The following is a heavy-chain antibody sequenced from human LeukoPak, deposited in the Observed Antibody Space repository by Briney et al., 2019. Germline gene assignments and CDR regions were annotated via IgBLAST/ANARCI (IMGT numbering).Heavy chain of an antibody. CDR3: ARDREEYYYDSSGYYSGRHLSHFDY. J-gene: IGHJ4*02. Sequence: SQTLSLTCAISGDSVSSNSAAWNWIRQSPSRGLEWLGRTYYRHKWYNDYAVSVKSRITINPGTSKNQFSLQLNSVTPEDTAVYYCARDREEYYYDSSGYYSGRHLSHFDYWGQGTLVTVSS. V-gene: IGHV6-1*01. D-gene: IGHD3-22*01. CDR2: TYYRHKWYN. CDR1: GDSVSSNSAA.